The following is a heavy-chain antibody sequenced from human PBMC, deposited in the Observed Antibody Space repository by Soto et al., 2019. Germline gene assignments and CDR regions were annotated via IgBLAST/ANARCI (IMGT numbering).Heavy chain of an antibody. V-gene: IGHV4-39*01. Sequence: SETLSLTCTVSGGSVSSSSYYWGWIRQPPGKGLEWIGSIYYSGSTYYNPSLKSRVTISVDTSKNQFSLKLSSVTAADTAVYYCARHRRVATIPYFDYWGQGTLVTVSS. CDR2: IYYSGST. D-gene: IGHD5-12*01. CDR1: GGSVSSSSYY. CDR3: ARHRRVATIPYFDY. J-gene: IGHJ4*02.